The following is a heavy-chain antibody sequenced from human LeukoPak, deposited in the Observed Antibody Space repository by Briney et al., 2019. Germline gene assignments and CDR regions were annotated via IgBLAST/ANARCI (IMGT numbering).Heavy chain of an antibody. J-gene: IGHJ4*02. D-gene: IGHD1-14*01. CDR3: ASAPGTFFDY. CDR2: IYYSGTT. Sequence: SETLSLTCTVSGXSISTSSYYWGWIRQPPGKGLEWIGTIYYSGTTYYNPSLKSRVTISLDTSKNQFSLKLSSVTAADTALYFCASAPGTFFDYWGQGTLVTVSP. V-gene: IGHV4-39*01. CDR1: GXSISTSSYY.